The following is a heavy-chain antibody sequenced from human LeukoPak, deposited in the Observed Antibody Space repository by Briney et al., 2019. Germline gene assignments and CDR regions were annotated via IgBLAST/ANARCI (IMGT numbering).Heavy chain of an antibody. CDR3: ASLQVAGTRDDIDI. CDR2: IWYDGLRT. D-gene: IGHD1-7*01. V-gene: IGHV3-30*02. CDR1: GFTFSNYG. J-gene: IGHJ3*02. Sequence: GGSLRLSCAASGFTFSNYGMHWVRQAPGKGLEWVAFIWYDGLRTKYEDSVKGRFIISRDNPKNTLFLQMNSLRAEDTAVYYCASLQVAGTRDDIDIWGQGTMVTVSS.